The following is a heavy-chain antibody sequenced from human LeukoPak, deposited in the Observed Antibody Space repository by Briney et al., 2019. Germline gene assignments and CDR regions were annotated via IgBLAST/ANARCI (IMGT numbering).Heavy chain of an antibody. D-gene: IGHD2-15*01. V-gene: IGHV4-34*01. CDR1: GGSFSGYY. CDR3: ARASGGSCYDY. J-gene: IGHJ4*02. CDR2: INHSGST. Sequence: SETLSLTCAVYGGSFSGYYWSWIRQPPGKGLEWIGEINHSGSTNYNPSLKSRVTISVDTSKNQFSLKLSSVTAADTAVYYCARASGGSCYDYWGQGTLVTVSS.